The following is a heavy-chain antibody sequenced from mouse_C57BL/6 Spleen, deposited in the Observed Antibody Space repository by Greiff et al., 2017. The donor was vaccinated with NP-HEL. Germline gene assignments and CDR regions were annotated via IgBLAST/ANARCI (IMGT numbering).Heavy chain of an antibody. CDR2: INPGSGGT. CDR3: ARRALDAMDY. Sequence: QVQLQQSGAELVRPGTSVKVSCKASGYAFTNYLIEWVKQRPGQGLEWIGVINPGSGGTNYNEKFKGKATLTADTSSSTAYMQLSSLTSEDSAVYCCARRALDAMDYWGQGTSVTVSS. V-gene: IGHV1-54*01. J-gene: IGHJ4*01. CDR1: GYAFTNYL.